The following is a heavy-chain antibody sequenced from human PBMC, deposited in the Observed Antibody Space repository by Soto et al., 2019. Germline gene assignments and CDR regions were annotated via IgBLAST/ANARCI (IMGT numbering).Heavy chain of an antibody. V-gene: IGHV1-69*06. Sequence: QVQLVQSGAVVKKPGSSVTVSCKASGGMFSDYTISWVRQAPGQGLEWMGGIIPIFGGPHYEQKFQGRVTMTADKPTSAVYLGVRDLTHTDTAVYYCGKKGGGASIDFWRANWFDTWGQGTLVTVSS. CDR3: GKKGGGASIDFWRANWFDT. CDR2: IIPIFGGP. D-gene: IGHD3-3*01. CDR1: GGMFSDYT. J-gene: IGHJ5*02.